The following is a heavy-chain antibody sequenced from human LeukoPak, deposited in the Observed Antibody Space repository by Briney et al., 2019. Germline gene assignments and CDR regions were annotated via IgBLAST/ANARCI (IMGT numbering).Heavy chain of an antibody. V-gene: IGHV4-34*01. D-gene: IGHD1-26*01. CDR2: INHSGST. CDR1: GESFSGYY. CDR3: ARGGGSYGYYMDV. Sequence: TSETLSLTCAVYGESFSGYYWSWIRQPPGRGLEWIGEINHSGSTNYNPSLKSRVTISVDTSKNQISLKLSSVTAADTAVYYCARGGGSYGYYMDVWGKGTTVTVSS. J-gene: IGHJ6*03.